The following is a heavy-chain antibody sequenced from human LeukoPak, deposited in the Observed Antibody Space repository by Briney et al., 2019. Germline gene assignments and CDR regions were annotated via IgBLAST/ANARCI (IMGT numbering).Heavy chain of an antibody. CDR3: TTDQVGSSWPYYFDY. CDR2: INSKTDGGTT. J-gene: IGHJ4*02. V-gene: IGHV3-15*01. Sequence: GGSLRLSCAASGFTFSNAWMSWVRQAPGKGLEWVGRINSKTDGGTTDYAAPVKSRFAISRDDSKNTLYLQMNSLKTEDTAVYYCTTDQVGSSWPYYFDYWGQGTLVTVSS. CDR1: GFTFSNAW. D-gene: IGHD6-13*01.